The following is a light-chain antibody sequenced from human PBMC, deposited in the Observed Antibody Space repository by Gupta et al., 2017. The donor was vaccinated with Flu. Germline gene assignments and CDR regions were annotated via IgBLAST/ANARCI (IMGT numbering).Light chain of an antibody. Sequence: PSSLSASTGDRVTITCRASQGINTYLAWYQQKPGKAPKLLIDTASTLQTGVPSRFSGSGSGTEFTLTISSLQSEDFATYYCQQGYIYPLTSGGGTKVEIK. CDR1: QGINTY. V-gene: IGKV1-8*01. J-gene: IGKJ4*01. CDR2: TAS. CDR3: QQGYIYPLT.